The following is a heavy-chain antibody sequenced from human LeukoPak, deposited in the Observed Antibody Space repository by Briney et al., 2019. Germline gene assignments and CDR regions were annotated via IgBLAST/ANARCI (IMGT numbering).Heavy chain of an antibody. CDR1: GFTFSSYG. D-gene: IGHD5-18*01. CDR3: AKSSGGYGPLDS. CDR2: IWYDGSNK. V-gene: IGHV3-33*06. Sequence: GGSLRLSCAASGFTFSSYGMHWVRQAPGKGLEWVGVIWYDGSNKYYADSVKGRFTISRDNSKNTLYLQMNSLTAEDTAVYYCAKSSGGYGPLDSWGQGTLVTVSS. J-gene: IGHJ4*02.